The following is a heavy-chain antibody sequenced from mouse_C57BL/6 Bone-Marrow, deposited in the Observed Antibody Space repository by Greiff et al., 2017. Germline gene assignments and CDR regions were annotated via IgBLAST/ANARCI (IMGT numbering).Heavy chain of an antibody. CDR2: IYPRSGNN. CDR1: GYTFTSYG. D-gene: IGHD2-4*01. J-gene: IGHJ3*01. V-gene: IGHV1-81*01. CDR3: ARSRDYDGFAY. Sequence: VQLVESGAELARPGASVKLSCKASGYTFTSYGISWVKQRTGQGLEWIGEIYPRSGNNYYNEKFKGKATLTADKSSSTAYMELRSLTSEDSAVYFCARSRDYDGFAYGGQGTLVTVSA.